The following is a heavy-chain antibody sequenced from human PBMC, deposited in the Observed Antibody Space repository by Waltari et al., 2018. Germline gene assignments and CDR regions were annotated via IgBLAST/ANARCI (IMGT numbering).Heavy chain of an antibody. J-gene: IGHJ6*02. Sequence: QVQLVESGGGVVQPGRSLRLSCAASGFTFSSYGMHWVRQAPGKGLEWVAVIWYDGSNKNYADSVKGRFTISRDNSKNTLYLQMNSLRAEDTAVYYCAREDIVVVPAALKRYYYYYGMDVWGQGTTVTVSS. V-gene: IGHV3-33*01. D-gene: IGHD2-2*01. CDR3: AREDIVVVPAALKRYYYYYGMDV. CDR2: IWYDGSNK. CDR1: GFTFSSYG.